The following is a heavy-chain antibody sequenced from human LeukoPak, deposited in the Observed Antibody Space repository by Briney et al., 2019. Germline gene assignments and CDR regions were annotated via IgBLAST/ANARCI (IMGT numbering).Heavy chain of an antibody. D-gene: IGHD6-19*01. CDR1: GDSVSSNSVT. Sequence: SQTLSLTCAISGDSVSSNSVTWNWLRQSPSRGLEWLGRTYYRSKLYNDYAVSVKSRITINPDTSKNQFSLQLNSVTPEDTAVYYCARDRAVWYSSGWPAAFDYWGQGTLVTVSS. J-gene: IGHJ4*02. CDR2: TYYRSKLYN. CDR3: ARDRAVWYSSGWPAAFDY. V-gene: IGHV6-1*01.